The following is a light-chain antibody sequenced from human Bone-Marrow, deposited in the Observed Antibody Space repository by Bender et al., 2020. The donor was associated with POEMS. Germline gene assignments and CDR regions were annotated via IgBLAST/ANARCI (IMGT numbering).Light chain of an antibody. CDR3: QSWGSNTAV. CDR2: QDT. J-gene: IGLJ2*01. Sequence: SYELTQPPSVSVSPGQTATITCSGEKLGEDNAGGYQQKPGQSPVVVIYQDTKRPSGIPERFSGSTSGNTASLTISGTQTMDEADYYCQSWGSNTAVFGGGTKLTVL. V-gene: IGLV3-1*01. CDR1: KLGEDN.